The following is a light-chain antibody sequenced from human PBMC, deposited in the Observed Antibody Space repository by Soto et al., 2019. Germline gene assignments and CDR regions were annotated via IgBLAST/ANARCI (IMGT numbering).Light chain of an antibody. Sequence: IQMPQSLSTLSASVGDSVTITCRAIQSISSWLAWYQQKPGKAPKLLIYDASSLESGVPSRFSGSGSGTEFTLTISSLQPDDFATYYCQQYNSYSWTFGQGTKVDIK. J-gene: IGKJ1*01. CDR1: QSISSW. CDR2: DAS. CDR3: QQYNSYSWT. V-gene: IGKV1-5*01.